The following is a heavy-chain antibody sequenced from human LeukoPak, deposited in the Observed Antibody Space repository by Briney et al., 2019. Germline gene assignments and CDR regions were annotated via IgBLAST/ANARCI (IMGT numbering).Heavy chain of an antibody. CDR2: IYYSGST. CDR1: GGPTSSYY. CDR3: ARDKFYYGSGRYYGLDV. J-gene: IGHJ6*02. Sequence: SETLSLTCTVSGGPTSSYYWSWIRQPPGKGLEWIGHIYYSGSTNYNSSLKSRVTISLGTSNNQFSLKLSSVTAADTAVYYCARDKFYYGSGRYYGLDVWGQGTTVIVSS. V-gene: IGHV4-59*01. D-gene: IGHD3-10*01.